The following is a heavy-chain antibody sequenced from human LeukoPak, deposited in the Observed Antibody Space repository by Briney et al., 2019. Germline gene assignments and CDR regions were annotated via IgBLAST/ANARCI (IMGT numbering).Heavy chain of an antibody. D-gene: IGHD6-19*01. CDR1: GYSISSGYY. CDR3: ARAGYTSTDWFDP. V-gene: IGHV5-51*01. J-gene: IGHJ5*02. Sequence: ETLSLTCTVSGYSISSGYYWGWIRQPPGKGLEWMGIIYPGDSDTRYSPSFQGQVTISADKSISTAYLQWRSLKASDTAIYYCARAGYTSTDWFDPWGQGTLVTVSS. CDR2: IYPGDSDT.